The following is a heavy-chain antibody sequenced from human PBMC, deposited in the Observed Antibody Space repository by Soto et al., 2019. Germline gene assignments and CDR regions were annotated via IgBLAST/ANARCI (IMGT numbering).Heavy chain of an antibody. CDR2: IYPGDSDT. CDR3: ARTLRIWGVAFDI. D-gene: IGHD2-21*01. Sequence: GETLKISCKGSGYSFTSYWIGWVRQMPGKGLEWMGIIYPGDSDTRYSPSFQGQVTISADKSISTAYLQWSSLKASDTAMYYCARTLRIWGVAFDISGQGTMVTVSS. CDR1: GYSFTSYW. J-gene: IGHJ3*02. V-gene: IGHV5-51*01.